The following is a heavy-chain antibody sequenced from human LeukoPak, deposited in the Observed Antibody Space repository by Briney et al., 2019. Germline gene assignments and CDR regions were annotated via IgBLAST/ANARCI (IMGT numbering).Heavy chain of an antibody. V-gene: IGHV3-30*02. D-gene: IGHD1-1*01. CDR1: GFIFSSYG. Sequence: GGSLRLSCAASGFIFSSYGMHWVRQAPGKGLEWVAFIRYDGRNKYYADSVKGRFTISRDNSKNTLYLQMNSLRAEDTAVYCCAKAEEPAPLEYYFDYWGQGTLVTVSS. J-gene: IGHJ4*02. CDR3: AKAEEPAPLEYYFDY. CDR2: IRYDGRNK.